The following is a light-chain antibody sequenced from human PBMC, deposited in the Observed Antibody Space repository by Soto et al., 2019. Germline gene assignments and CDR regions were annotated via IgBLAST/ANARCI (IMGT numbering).Light chain of an antibody. CDR2: GAS. V-gene: IGKV3-20*01. CDR1: QSVSDNY. J-gene: IGKJ1*01. Sequence: EIVLTQSPGTLSLSPGEGATLSCRSIQSVSDNYLAWYQQKPGQAPRLLIYGASSRATGIPDRFSGSGSGSDFTLTISRLEPEDFAVYYCQQCGSTPWTFGQGTKVDIK. CDR3: QQCGSTPWT.